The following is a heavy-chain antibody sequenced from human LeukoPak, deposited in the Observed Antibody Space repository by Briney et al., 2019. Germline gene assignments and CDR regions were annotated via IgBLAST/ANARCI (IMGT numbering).Heavy chain of an antibody. CDR2: IYSGSAT. CDR1: GFTVSSNY. V-gene: IGHV3-66*02. CDR3: AAVGGYKPAYYYYMDV. D-gene: IGHD5-24*01. Sequence: GGYLRLSCAASGFTVSSNYMSWVPQAPGKELVWVLVIYSGSATYYTDSVKGRFTISRDNSKNTLYLQMNSLRREDTAVYYCAAVGGYKPAYYYYMDVWGKGTTVTVSS. J-gene: IGHJ6*03.